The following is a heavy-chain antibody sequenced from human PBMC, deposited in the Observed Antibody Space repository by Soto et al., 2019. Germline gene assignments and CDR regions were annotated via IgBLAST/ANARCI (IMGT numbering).Heavy chain of an antibody. CDR1: GFTFSSYS. V-gene: IGHV3-21*01. CDR2: ISSSSSYI. Sequence: GGSLRLSCAASGFTFSSYSMNWVRQAPGKGLEWVSSISSSSSYIYYAASVKGRFTISRDNAKNSLYLQMNSLRAEDTAVYYCARVQYSGYFDAFDIWGQGTMVTVSS. J-gene: IGHJ3*02. D-gene: IGHD5-12*01. CDR3: ARVQYSGYFDAFDI.